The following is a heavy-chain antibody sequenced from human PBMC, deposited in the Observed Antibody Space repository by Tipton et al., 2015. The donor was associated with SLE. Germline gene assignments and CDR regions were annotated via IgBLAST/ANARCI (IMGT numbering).Heavy chain of an antibody. D-gene: IGHD3-10*01. CDR1: GYSISSGYY. CDR3: AREQGLGYGSGSY. V-gene: IGHV4-38-2*02. CDR2: IYHSGST. Sequence: TLSLTCTVSGYSISSGYYWGWIRQPPGKGLEWIGSIYHSGSTYYNPSLKSRVTISVDTSKNQFSLKLSSVTAADTAVDYCAREQGLGYGSGSYWGQGTLVTVYS. J-gene: IGHJ4*02.